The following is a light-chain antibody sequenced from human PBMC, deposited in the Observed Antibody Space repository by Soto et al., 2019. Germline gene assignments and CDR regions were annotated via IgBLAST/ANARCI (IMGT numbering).Light chain of an antibody. CDR1: QSVSSY. CDR2: DAS. CDR3: QQRSNWLT. J-gene: IGKJ4*01. Sequence: EIVLTQSPATLSLSPGERATLSCRASQSVSSYLAWYQQKPGQAPRLLIYDASNRATGIPARFSGSESGPDFTLTISSLEPEDFAVYYCQQRSNWLTFGEGTHVEIQ. V-gene: IGKV3-11*01.